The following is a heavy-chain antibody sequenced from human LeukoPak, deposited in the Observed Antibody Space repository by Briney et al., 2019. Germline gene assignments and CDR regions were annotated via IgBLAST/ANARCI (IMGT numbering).Heavy chain of an antibody. J-gene: IGHJ4*02. V-gene: IGHV1-2*02. CDR1: GFTFTSYG. Sequence: ASVKVSCKASGFTFTSYGFNWVRQAPGQGLEWMGWINPNSGGTHYAQRFQGRVTMTRDTSVSTAYMELSRLRSDDTAVYYCARPHYGSESYYMDPFDYWGQGTLVTVSS. CDR3: ARPHYGSESYYMDPFDY. CDR2: INPNSGGT. D-gene: IGHD3-10*01.